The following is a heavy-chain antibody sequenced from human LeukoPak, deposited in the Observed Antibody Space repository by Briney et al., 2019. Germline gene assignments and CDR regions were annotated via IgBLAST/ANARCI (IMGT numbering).Heavy chain of an antibody. V-gene: IGHV3-23*01. Sequence: GGSLRLSCAASGFTFSSYAMSWVRQAPGKGLESVSAISGSGGSTYYADSVKGRFTISGDNSKNTLYLQMNSLRAEDTAGYYCARGIYGYSYGLFDYWGQGTLVTVSS. CDR3: ARGIYGYSYGLFDY. CDR1: GFTFSSYA. J-gene: IGHJ4*02. D-gene: IGHD5-18*01. CDR2: ISGSGGST.